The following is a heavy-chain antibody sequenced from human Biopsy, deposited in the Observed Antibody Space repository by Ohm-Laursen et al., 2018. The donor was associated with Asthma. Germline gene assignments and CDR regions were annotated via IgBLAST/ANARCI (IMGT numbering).Heavy chain of an antibody. CDR1: GSMFRSFG. CDR2: ISYDGNHK. V-gene: IGHV3-30*18. J-gene: IGHJ4*02. D-gene: IGHD5-12*01. Sequence: SLRLSCAASGSMFRSFGMHWVRQAPGKGLEWVAVISYDGNHKFYEDSVKGRFTISRDNSKNTLYLQMNSLRTEDTAVYYCAKRRGYSGHNNDYWGQGTLVIVSS. CDR3: AKRRGYSGHNNDY.